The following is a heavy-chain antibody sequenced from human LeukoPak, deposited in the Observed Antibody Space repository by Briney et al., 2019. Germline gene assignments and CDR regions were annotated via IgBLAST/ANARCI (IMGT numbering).Heavy chain of an antibody. J-gene: IGHJ3*02. V-gene: IGHV1-2*02. CDR2: INPNSGGT. Sequence: ASVKVSCKVSGYTFTGHYMHWVRQAPGQGPEWMGWINPNSGGTNYAQKFQGRVTMTRDTSISTAYMELSGLRSDDTAVYYCARCSTPHWIFDAFDIWGQGTMVTVSS. CDR1: GYTFTGHY. D-gene: IGHD1-1*01. CDR3: ARCSTPHWIFDAFDI.